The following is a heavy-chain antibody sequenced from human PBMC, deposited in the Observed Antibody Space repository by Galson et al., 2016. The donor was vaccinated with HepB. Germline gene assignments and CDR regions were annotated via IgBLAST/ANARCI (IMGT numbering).Heavy chain of an antibody. Sequence: GDSVSRNTAAWNWIRQSPSRGLEWLGRTYYRSKWSSDYVVSMKGRITINADTSMNQFSLQLNSVTPEDTAVYYCASGTGAYVQWGQGTMVTVSS. CDR2: TYYRSKWSS. V-gene: IGHV6-1*01. D-gene: IGHD5-12*01. J-gene: IGHJ3*01. CDR1: GDSVSRNTAA. CDR3: ASGTGAYVQ.